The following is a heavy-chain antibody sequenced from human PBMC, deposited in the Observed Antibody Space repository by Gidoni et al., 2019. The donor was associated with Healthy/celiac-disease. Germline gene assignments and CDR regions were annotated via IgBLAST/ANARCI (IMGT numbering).Heavy chain of an antibody. CDR1: GGTFSSYA. Sequence: QVQLVQSGAEVKKPGSSVQVSCKAAGGTFSSYAISWVRQAPGQGLEWMGGIIPIFGTANYAQKFQGRVTITADESTSTAYMELSSLRSEDTAVYYCASEIVVVPAAAGHDAFDIWGQGTMVTVSS. CDR3: ASEIVVVPAAAGHDAFDI. V-gene: IGHV1-69*01. D-gene: IGHD2-2*01. CDR2: IIPIFGTA. J-gene: IGHJ3*02.